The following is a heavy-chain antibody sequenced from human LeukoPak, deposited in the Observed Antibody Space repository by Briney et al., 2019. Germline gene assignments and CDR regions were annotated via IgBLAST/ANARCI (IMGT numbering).Heavy chain of an antibody. CDR2: IYYSGST. J-gene: IGHJ6*02. Sequence: SETLSLTCTVSGGSISSGGYYWNWIRQHPGKGLEWIGYIYYSGSTYYNPSLKSRVTISVDTSKNQFSLKLSSVTAADTAVYYCAREGLYSSSSSRYYYYGMDVWGQGTTVTVSS. CDR3: AREGLYSSSSSRYYYYGMDV. V-gene: IGHV4-31*03. D-gene: IGHD6-6*01. CDR1: GGSISSGGYY.